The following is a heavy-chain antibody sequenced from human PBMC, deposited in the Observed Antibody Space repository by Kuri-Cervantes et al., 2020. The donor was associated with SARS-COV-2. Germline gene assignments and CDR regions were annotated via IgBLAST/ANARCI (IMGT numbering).Heavy chain of an antibody. D-gene: IGHD3-10*01. CDR1: GYTFTGYY. Sequence: ASVKVSCKGSGYTFTGYYMHWVRQAPGQGLEWMGWINPNSGGTNYAQKFQGRVTMTRDTSISTAYMDLSRLRSDDTAVYYCARSSEGPYYYYMDVWGKGTTVTVSS. CDR2: INPNSGGT. V-gene: IGHV1-2*02. CDR3: ARSSEGPYYYYMDV. J-gene: IGHJ6*03.